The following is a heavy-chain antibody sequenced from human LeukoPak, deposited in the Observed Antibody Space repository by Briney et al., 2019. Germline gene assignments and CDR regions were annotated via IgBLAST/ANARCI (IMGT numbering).Heavy chain of an antibody. D-gene: IGHD3-22*01. CDR2: ISSSGSTI. V-gene: IGHV3-48*03. CDR3: ARGPTYYYDSSGYSNAYY. Sequence: GGSLRPSCAASGFTFSSYEMNWVRQAPGKGLEWVSYISSSGSTIYYADSVKGRFTISRDNAKNSLYLQMNSLRAEDTAVYYCARGPTYYYDSSGYSNAYYWGQGTLVTVSS. J-gene: IGHJ4*02. CDR1: GFTFSSYE.